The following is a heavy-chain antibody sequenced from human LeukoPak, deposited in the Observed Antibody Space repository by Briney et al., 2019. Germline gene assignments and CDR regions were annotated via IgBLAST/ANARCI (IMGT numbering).Heavy chain of an antibody. D-gene: IGHD6-13*01. CDR3: AREGLQQLKTFDY. V-gene: IGHV4-34*01. J-gene: IGHJ4*02. CDR1: GGSFSGYY. Sequence: EALSLTCAVYGGSFSGYYWSWIRQPPGKGLEWIGEINHSGSTNYNPSLKSRVTISVDTSKNQFSLKLSSVTAADTAVYYCAREGLQQLKTFDYWGQGTLVTVSS. CDR2: INHSGST.